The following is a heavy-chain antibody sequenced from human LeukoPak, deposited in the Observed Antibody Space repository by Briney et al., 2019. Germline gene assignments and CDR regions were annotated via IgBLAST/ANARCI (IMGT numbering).Heavy chain of an antibody. J-gene: IGHJ4*02. D-gene: IGHD6-13*01. V-gene: IGHV3-15*07. CDR3: TTGRPEIARYDY. CDR2: IKSKTDGGTT. CDR1: GFTFSNAW. Sequence: PGGSLRLSCAASGFTFSNAWMNWVRQAPGKGLEWVGRIKSKTDGGTTDYAAPVKGRFTISRDDSKTTPYLQMNSLKTEDTAVYYCTTGRPEIARYDYWGQGTLVTVSS.